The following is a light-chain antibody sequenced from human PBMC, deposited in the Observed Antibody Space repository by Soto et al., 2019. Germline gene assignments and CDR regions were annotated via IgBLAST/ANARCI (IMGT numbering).Light chain of an antibody. CDR3: QQAASFPIT. CDR1: QGVSTW. V-gene: IGKV1-12*01. CDR2: TAS. J-gene: IGKJ5*01. Sequence: IQMTQSPSSVSASVVGRGTITCRASQGVSTWLAWYQQKPGKAPNLLIYTASSLQSGVPSRFSGSGSGTDFTLTINGLQPEDFATYYCQQAASFPITFGQGTRLEIK.